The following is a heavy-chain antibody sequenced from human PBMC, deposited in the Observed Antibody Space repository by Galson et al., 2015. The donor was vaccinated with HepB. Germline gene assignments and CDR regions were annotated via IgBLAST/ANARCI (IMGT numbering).Heavy chain of an antibody. CDR3: ARVPPYGANQDDAFDI. CDR1: GGSISSYY. CDR2: IYTSGST. D-gene: IGHD1-14*01. J-gene: IGHJ3*02. Sequence: SETLSLTCTVSGGSISSYYWSWIRQPAGKGREWVGRIYTSGSTNYNPSLKSRVPMSVDTSKNQFSLKLSSVTAADTAVYYGARVPPYGANQDDAFDIWGQGTMVTVSS. V-gene: IGHV4-4*07.